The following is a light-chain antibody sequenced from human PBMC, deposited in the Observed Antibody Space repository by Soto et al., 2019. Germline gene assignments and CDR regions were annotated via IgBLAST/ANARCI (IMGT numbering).Light chain of an antibody. CDR3: QQYNNWPPFT. Sequence: EIVMTQSPATLSVSPGERATLSCRASQSVGSNLAWYQQRPGQAPRLLIYGASTRATGIPARFSGSGSGTEFPRSISSLQSEDFAVYYCQQYNNWPPFTFGPGTNVDIK. V-gene: IGKV3-15*01. CDR2: GAS. CDR1: QSVGSN. J-gene: IGKJ3*01.